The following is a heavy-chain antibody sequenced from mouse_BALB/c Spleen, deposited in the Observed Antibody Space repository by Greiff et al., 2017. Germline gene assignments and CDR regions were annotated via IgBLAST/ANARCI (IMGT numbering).Heavy chain of an antibody. V-gene: IGHV14-3*02. J-gene: IGHJ1*01. CDR3: ARDGYYFYWYCDV. CDR1: GFNIKDTY. Sequence: VQLQQSGAELVKPGASVKLSCTASGFNIKDTYMHWVKQRPEQGLEWIGRIDPANGNTKYDPNFQGKATITADTSSNTAYLQLSSLTSEDTAVYYCARDGYYFYWYCDVGGAGTTVTVSS. D-gene: IGHD2-3*01. CDR2: IDPANGNT.